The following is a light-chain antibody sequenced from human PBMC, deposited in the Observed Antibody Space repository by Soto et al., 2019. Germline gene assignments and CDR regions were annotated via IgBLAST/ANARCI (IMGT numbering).Light chain of an antibody. CDR1: SSNIGNNY. CDR3: GTWDSSLSAYV. CDR2: DDT. V-gene: IGLV1-51*01. Sequence: QSVLTQPPSVSAAPGQKVTISCSGSSSNIGNNYVSWYQQVPGTAPKLLIYDDTKRPSGIPDRFSGSKSGTSATLGITGLQTGDEADYYCGTWDSSLSAYVFGTGTKGTV. J-gene: IGLJ1*01.